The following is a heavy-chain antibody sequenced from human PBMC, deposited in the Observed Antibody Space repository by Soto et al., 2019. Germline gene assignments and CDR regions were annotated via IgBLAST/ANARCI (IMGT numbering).Heavy chain of an antibody. D-gene: IGHD3-3*01. V-gene: IGHV4-4*07. CDR1: GGAISGYY. CDR2: IYSSGST. CDR3: ARGQRFSDWFDP. J-gene: IGHJ5*02. Sequence: SETLSLTCTVTGGAISGYYWTWIRQSDGEGLEWIGRIYSSGSTNYNPSLKSRVTISLDTSMSYFSLRLSSVTAADAAVYYCARGQRFSDWFDPWGKGTLVTVSS.